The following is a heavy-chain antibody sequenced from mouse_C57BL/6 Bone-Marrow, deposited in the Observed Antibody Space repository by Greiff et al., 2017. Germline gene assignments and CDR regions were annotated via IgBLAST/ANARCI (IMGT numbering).Heavy chain of an antibody. J-gene: IGHJ4*01. CDR2: ISSGGDYI. Sequence: EVKLVESGAGLVKPGGSLKLSCAASGFTFSSYAMSWVRQTPEKRLEWVAYISSGGDYIYYADTVKGRFTISRDNARNTLYLQMSSLKSEDTAMYYCTRGGYDGYSYYAMDYWGQGTSVTVSS. D-gene: IGHD2-3*01. V-gene: IGHV5S21*01. CDR1: GFTFSSYA. CDR3: TRGGYDGYSYYAMDY.